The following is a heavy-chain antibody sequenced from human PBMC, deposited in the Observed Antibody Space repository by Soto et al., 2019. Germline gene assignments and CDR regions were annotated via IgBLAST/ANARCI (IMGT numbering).Heavy chain of an antibody. CDR3: STDEAATASSGMDV. CDR1: GGTFSSYG. J-gene: IGHJ6*02. V-gene: IGHV1-69*01. CDR2: IIPIFDTT. D-gene: IGHD4-17*01. Sequence: QVQLVQSGAEVKKPGYSVKVSCKASGGTFSSYGINWVRQAPGQGLEWMGGIIPIFDTTNYAQKFQGRFTTTADEDTSSAYYELLSRLSSDTAADYCSTDEAATASSGMDVWGQGTMVTVSS.